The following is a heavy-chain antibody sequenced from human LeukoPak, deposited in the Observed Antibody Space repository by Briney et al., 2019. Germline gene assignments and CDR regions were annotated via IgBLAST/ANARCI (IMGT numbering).Heavy chain of an antibody. Sequence: SETLSLTCGVYGGSFSGYYWSWIRQPAGKGLEWIGEINPRGSTNYNPSLKSRVTLSADTSKNQFSLTLNSVTAADTAVYYCARRRLGYYFDYWGQGTLVTVSS. V-gene: IGHV4-34*01. CDR3: ARRRLGYYFDY. CDR1: GGSFSGYY. CDR2: INPRGST. D-gene: IGHD5-24*01. J-gene: IGHJ4*02.